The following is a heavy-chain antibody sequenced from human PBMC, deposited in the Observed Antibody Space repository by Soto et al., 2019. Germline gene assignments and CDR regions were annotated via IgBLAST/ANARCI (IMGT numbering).Heavy chain of an antibody. CDR3: ARDNYGGTLDY. CDR2: IFFSGNT. CDR1: GGSILNGVHY. J-gene: IGHJ4*02. Sequence: SETLSLTCTVSGGSILNGVHYWTWIRQPPGKGLEWIGKIFFSGNTHYNTALKSRLRFSVDRAKNQFSLNLTSVTAADTAIYYCARDNYGGTLDYWGPGTLVTVSS. V-gene: IGHV4-31*03. D-gene: IGHD4-17*01.